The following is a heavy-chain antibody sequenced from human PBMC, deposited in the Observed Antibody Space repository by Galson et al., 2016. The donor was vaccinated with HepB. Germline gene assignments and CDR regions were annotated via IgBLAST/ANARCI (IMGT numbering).Heavy chain of an antibody. Sequence: SLRLSCAASGFSFSNSGMSWVRQAPGRGLEWVSGITRSGDATHSADFVKGRFTISRDNSKNTLYLQVNELTAGDTAIYYCDKHGGFDYWGQGALVTVSS. V-gene: IGHV3-23*01. CDR3: DKHGGFDY. D-gene: IGHD3-16*01. CDR1: GFSFSNSG. J-gene: IGHJ4*02. CDR2: ITRSGDAT.